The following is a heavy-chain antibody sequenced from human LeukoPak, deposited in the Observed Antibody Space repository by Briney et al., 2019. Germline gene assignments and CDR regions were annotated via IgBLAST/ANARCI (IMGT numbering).Heavy chain of an antibody. V-gene: IGHV4-30-2*01. Sequence: PSQTLSLTCAVSGGSISSGGYSWSWIRQPPGKGLEWVGYIYHSGSTYYNPSLKSRVTISVDRSKNQFSLKLSSVTAADTAVYYCASSPLEPYFDYWGQGTLVTVSS. D-gene: IGHD1-1*01. CDR3: ASSPLEPYFDY. CDR1: GGSISSGGYS. J-gene: IGHJ4*02. CDR2: IYHSGST.